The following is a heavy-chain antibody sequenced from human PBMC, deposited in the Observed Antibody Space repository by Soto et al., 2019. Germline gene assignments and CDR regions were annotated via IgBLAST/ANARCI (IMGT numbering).Heavy chain of an antibody. CDR3: VSRIPSWVFDY. CDR1: GLSVSDNY. Sequence: EVQLVESGGALIQPGGSLRLSCGASGLSVSDNYMSWVRQAPGRGLEWVSVMYAGGDTHYADSVKGRFTISRDKSENTLYLQMNSLRDEDTGVYFCVSRIPSWVFDYWCLGTLVTVSS. J-gene: IGHJ4*01. V-gene: IGHV3-53*01. D-gene: IGHD2-21*01. CDR2: MYAGGDT.